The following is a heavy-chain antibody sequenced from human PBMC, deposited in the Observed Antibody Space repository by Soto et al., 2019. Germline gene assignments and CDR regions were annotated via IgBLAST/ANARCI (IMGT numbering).Heavy chain of an antibody. D-gene: IGHD2-21*01. Sequence: VQLLESGGDLVQPGGSLRLSCVTSRFTFNTFAMSWVRQAPGEGLEWVSAINAGGGNTHYADSVKGRFTISRDNSKNTLYLQMDSLRAEDTAVYYCAKAYCDGDCYTWRGYFHNWGQGTLVTVSS. CDR1: RFTFNTFA. J-gene: IGHJ1*01. V-gene: IGHV3-23*01. CDR2: INAGGGNT. CDR3: AKAYCDGDCYTWRGYFHN.